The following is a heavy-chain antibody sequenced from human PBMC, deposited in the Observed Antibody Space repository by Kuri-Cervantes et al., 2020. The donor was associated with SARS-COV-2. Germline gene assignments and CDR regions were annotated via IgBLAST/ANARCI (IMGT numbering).Heavy chain of an antibody. CDR2: IYSSGST. Sequence: GSLRLSCTVSGASINDYYWTWIRQPAGQGLEWIGRIYSSGSTNYNPSLKSRVTMSIDTSTNQFSLRLTSVTAADTAVYYCARGFRRGVSDYWGQGTLVTVSS. J-gene: IGHJ4*02. CDR3: ARGFRRGVSDY. V-gene: IGHV4-4*07. CDR1: GASINDYY. D-gene: IGHD3-10*01.